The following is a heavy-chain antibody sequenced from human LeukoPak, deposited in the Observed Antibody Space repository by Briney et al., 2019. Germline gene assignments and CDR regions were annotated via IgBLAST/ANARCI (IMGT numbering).Heavy chain of an antibody. V-gene: IGHV1-2*06. D-gene: IGHD7-27*01. Sequence: GASVKVSCKASGYTFTGYYMQWVRQAPGQGLEWMGRINPNSGGTDYAQNFQGRVTMTRDTSISTVYMELSSLKSNDTAVYYCARQGSLGTWLDPWGQGTLVTVSS. CDR2: INPNSGGT. J-gene: IGHJ5*02. CDR1: GYTFTGYY. CDR3: ARQGSLGTWLDP.